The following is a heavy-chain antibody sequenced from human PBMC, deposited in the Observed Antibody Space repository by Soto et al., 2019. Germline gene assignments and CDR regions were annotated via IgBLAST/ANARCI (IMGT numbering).Heavy chain of an antibody. J-gene: IGHJ6*02. V-gene: IGHV3-30*03. CDR3: ARGVDDYGMDV. Sequence: PGGSLRLSCAASGFTFSSYSMNWVRQAPGKGLEWVAFITYNGSNKYYADSVKGRFTISRDNSKNTLYLQMNSLRAEDTAVYYCARGVDDYGMDVWGQGTTVTVSS. D-gene: IGHD3-3*01. CDR2: ITYNGSNK. CDR1: GFTFSSYS.